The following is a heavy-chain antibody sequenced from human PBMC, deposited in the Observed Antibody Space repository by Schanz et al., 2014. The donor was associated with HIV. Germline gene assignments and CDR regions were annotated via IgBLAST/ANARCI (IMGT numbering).Heavy chain of an antibody. CDR1: GGSVTSYS. V-gene: IGHV4-59*02. CDR3: VRTRVVPAVTGHDFWFGP. CDR2: VSHMGSP. D-gene: IGHD2-2*01. Sequence: QMQLQESGPGLVEPSETLSLTCSVSGGSVTSYSWAWIRQPPGKGLEWVGYVSHMGSPNYNPSLKSRVTLSVDTSKNQLSLKVRSVTAADTAVYYCVRTRVVPAVTGHDFWFGPWGQGTLVTVSS. J-gene: IGHJ5*02.